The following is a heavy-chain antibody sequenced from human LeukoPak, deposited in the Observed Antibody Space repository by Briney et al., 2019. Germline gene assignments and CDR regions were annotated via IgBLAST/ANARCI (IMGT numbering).Heavy chain of an antibody. J-gene: IGHJ4*02. CDR1: GGTFSSYA. Sequence: SVKVSCKASGGTFSSYAISWVRQAPGQGLEWMGGIIPIFGTANYAQKFQGRVTITADESTSTAYMELSSLRSEDTAVYYCARRYCSSTSCYYFDYWGQGTLVTVSS. V-gene: IGHV1-69*13. D-gene: IGHD2-2*01. CDR3: ARRYCSSTSCYYFDY. CDR2: IIPIFGTA.